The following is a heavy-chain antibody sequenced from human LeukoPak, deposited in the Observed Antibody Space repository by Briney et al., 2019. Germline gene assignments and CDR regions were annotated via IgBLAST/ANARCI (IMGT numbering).Heavy chain of an antibody. Sequence: GGSLRLSCAASGFTFSSYGTHWVRQAPGEGLDWVALISFDGSNKYYADSVKGRFTISRDNSKNMLYLQMNSLRAEDTAVYYCAQGFYDSSGYYYSGYWGQGTLVTVSS. J-gene: IGHJ4*02. CDR3: AQGFYDSSGYYYSGY. CDR1: GFTFSSYG. CDR2: ISFDGSNK. D-gene: IGHD3-22*01. V-gene: IGHV3-30*18.